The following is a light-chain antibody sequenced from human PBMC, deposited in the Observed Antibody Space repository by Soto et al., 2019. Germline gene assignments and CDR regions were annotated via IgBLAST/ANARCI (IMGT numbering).Light chain of an antibody. V-gene: IGKV1-39*01. J-gene: IGKJ4*01. CDR3: QQRQSSPLS. CDR2: TAS. Sequence: IQMTQSPSSLSASVGDRVTITCRASQSIVRNLNWYQQKPGKAPELLIYTASNLESGVPSRFSGSGSGTDFALTIRSLQPQDSAVDYCQQRQSSPLSFGGGTKVQFK. CDR1: QSIVRN.